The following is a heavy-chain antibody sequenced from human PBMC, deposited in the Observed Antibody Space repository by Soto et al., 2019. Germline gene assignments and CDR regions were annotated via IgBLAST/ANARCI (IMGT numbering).Heavy chain of an antibody. Sequence: ASVKVSCKASGYTFTSYGISWVRQAPGQGLEWMGWISAYNGNTNYAQKLQGRVTMTTDTSTSTAYMELRSLRSDDTAVYYCARVKLSPYDYIWGSYYYYMDVWGKGTTVTVSS. CDR3: ARVKLSPYDYIWGSYYYYMDV. CDR2: ISAYNGNT. J-gene: IGHJ6*03. CDR1: GYTFTSYG. D-gene: IGHD3-16*01. V-gene: IGHV1-18*01.